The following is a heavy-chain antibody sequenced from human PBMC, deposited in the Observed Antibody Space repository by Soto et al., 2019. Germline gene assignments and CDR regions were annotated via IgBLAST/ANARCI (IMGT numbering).Heavy chain of an antibody. CDR1: SSSITSYY. J-gene: IGHJ6*03. CDR3: ARVLRFLEWSDYYYYMDV. CDR2: IYYSGST. Sequence: SVTRSITCTDYSSSITSYYWSWTWKPPGKGLEWIGYIYYSGSTNYNPSLKSRVTISVDTSKNQFSLKLSSVTAADTAVYYCARVLRFLEWSDYYYYMDVWGKGTTVT. V-gene: IGHV4-59*01. D-gene: IGHD3-3*01.